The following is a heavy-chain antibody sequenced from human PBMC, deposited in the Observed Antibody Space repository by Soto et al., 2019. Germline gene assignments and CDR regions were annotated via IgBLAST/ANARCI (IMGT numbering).Heavy chain of an antibody. D-gene: IGHD3-22*01. J-gene: IGHJ4*02. Sequence: GGSLRLSCAASGFTFSSYSMNWVRQAPGKGLEWVSYISSSSSTIYYADSVKGRFTISRDNAKNSLYLQMNSLRDEDTAVYYCASRSYYDSSSPDYWGQGTLVTVSS. CDR1: GFTFSSYS. V-gene: IGHV3-48*02. CDR3: ASRSYYDSSSPDY. CDR2: ISSSSSTI.